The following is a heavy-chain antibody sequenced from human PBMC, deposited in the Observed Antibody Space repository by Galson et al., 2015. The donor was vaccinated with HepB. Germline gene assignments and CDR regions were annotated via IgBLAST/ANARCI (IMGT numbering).Heavy chain of an antibody. CDR1: GYTFTGYY. Sequence: SVKVSCKASGYTFTGYYMHWVRQAPGQGLEWMGWINPNSGGTNYAQKFQGRVTMTRDTSISTAYMELSRLRSDDTAVYYCARGVPMVPGSLKPPRSKGPDAFDIWGQGTMVTVSS. CDR2: INPNSGGT. J-gene: IGHJ3*02. D-gene: IGHD3-10*01. CDR3: ARGVPMVPGSLKPPRSKGPDAFDI. V-gene: IGHV1-2*02.